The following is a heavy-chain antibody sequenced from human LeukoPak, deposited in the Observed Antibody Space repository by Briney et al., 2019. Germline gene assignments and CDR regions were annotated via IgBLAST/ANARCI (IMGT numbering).Heavy chain of an antibody. V-gene: IGHV4-59*08. D-gene: IGHD6-19*01. CDR3: ARLPYSSGWIDH. Sequence: SETLSLTCTVSGGSISSYYWSWIRQPPGKGLEWIGYIYYSGSTNYNPSLKSRVTISVDTSKNQFSLKLTSVTAADTAIYYCARLPYSSGWIDHWGQGTLVTVSS. J-gene: IGHJ4*02. CDR2: IYYSGST. CDR1: GGSISSYY.